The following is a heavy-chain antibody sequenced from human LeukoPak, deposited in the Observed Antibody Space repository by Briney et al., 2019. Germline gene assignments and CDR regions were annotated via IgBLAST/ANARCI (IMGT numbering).Heavy chain of an antibody. D-gene: IGHD5-24*01. CDR1: GYTFTSYG. CDR3: ARIRIEMATICPFDY. V-gene: IGHV1-18*01. CDR2: ISAYNGIT. J-gene: IGHJ4*02. Sequence: GASVKVSCKASGYTFTSYGISWVRQAPGQGLEWMGWISAYNGITNYAQKLQGRVTMTTDTSTSTAYMELRSLRSDDTAVYYCARIRIEMATICPFDYWGQGTLVTVSS.